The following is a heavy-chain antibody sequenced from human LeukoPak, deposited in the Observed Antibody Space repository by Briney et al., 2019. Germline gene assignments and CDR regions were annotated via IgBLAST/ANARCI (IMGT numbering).Heavy chain of an antibody. J-gene: IGHJ4*02. CDR1: GFNFSNYS. CDR2: ISISSAYL. D-gene: IGHD3-16*01. CDR3: ALIPSLGDY. V-gene: IGHV3-21*04. Sequence: GGSLRLSCAASGFNFSNYSMNWFRQTPEKGLEWVSAISISSAYLYYIDSVKGRFTIFRDNAKNSLYLHMNSLRAEDTAVYYCALIPSLGDYWGQGTLVTVSS.